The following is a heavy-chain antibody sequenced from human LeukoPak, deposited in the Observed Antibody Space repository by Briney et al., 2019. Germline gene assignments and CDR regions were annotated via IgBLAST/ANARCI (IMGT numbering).Heavy chain of an antibody. D-gene: IGHD6-13*01. Sequence: GGSLRLSCAASGFTFSSYAMSWVRQAPGKGLEWVSAISGSGGSTYYADSVKGRFTISRDNSKNTLYLQMNSLRAEDAAVYYCAKSTPRGILVNYDYWGQGTLVTVSS. CDR2: ISGSGGST. CDR1: GFTFSSYA. CDR3: AKSTPRGILVNYDY. V-gene: IGHV3-23*01. J-gene: IGHJ4*02.